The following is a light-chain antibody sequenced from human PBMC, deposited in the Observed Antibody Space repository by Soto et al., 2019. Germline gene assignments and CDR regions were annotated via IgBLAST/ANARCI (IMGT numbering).Light chain of an antibody. Sequence: QSVLTQPPSVSAAPGQKVTISCSGSSSNIGKNSVSWYQQVPGTAPKLLIYDNSERPSGIPDRFSGSKSGTSATLGITGLQTGDEADYDCGTWDSSLSAGVFGGGTKLTVL. J-gene: IGLJ2*01. CDR1: SSNIGKNS. V-gene: IGLV1-51*01. CDR3: GTWDSSLSAGV. CDR2: DNS.